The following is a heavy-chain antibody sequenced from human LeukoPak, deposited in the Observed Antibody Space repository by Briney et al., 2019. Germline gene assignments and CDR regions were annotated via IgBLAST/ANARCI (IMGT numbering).Heavy chain of an antibody. J-gene: IGHJ4*02. D-gene: IGHD5/OR15-5a*01. Sequence: GGSLRLSCAAFGFTFSSHAMSWVRQAPGKGLEWVSAISATGSSLYYADSVKGRFTISRDSSQNTLFLQMNSLRAEDTAVYYCAKVRDVYGQFDYWGQGALVTVSS. V-gene: IGHV3-23*01. CDR3: AKVRDVYGQFDY. CDR1: GFTFSSHA. CDR2: ISATGSSL.